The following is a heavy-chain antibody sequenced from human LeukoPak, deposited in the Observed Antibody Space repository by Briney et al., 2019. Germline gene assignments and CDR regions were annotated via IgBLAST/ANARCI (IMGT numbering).Heavy chain of an antibody. CDR2: INSDGSST. D-gene: IGHD4-17*01. J-gene: IGHJ6*03. CDR3: AGDRPVTTDYYYYMDV. Sequence: GGSLKLSCAASGFIFSDSAIHWVRQAPGKGLVWVSRINSDGSSTSYADSVKGRFTISRDNAKNTLYLQMNSLRAEDTAVYYCAGDRPVTTDYYYYMDVWGKGTTVTVSS. V-gene: IGHV3-74*01. CDR1: GFIFSDSA.